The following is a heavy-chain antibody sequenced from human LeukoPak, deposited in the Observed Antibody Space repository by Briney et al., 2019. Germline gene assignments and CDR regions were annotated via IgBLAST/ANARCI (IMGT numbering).Heavy chain of an antibody. CDR1: GFTFSSYS. Sequence: GGSLRLSCAASGFTFSSYSMNWVRQAPGKGLEWVAVISYDGSNKYYADSVKGRFTISRDNSKNTLFLQMNSLRAEDTALYYCAKDGGIAVAGLYYYYMDVWGKGTTVTVSS. CDR2: ISYDGSNK. D-gene: IGHD6-19*01. V-gene: IGHV3-30*18. CDR3: AKDGGIAVAGLYYYYMDV. J-gene: IGHJ6*03.